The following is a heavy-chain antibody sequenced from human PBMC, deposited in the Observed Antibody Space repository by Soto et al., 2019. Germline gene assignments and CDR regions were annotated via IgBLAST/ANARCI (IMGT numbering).Heavy chain of an antibody. CDR3: ARDMPPDVVVASN. CDR1: GGSISGYF. J-gene: IGHJ4*01. V-gene: IGHV4-4*07. Sequence: SETLSLTCTVSGGSISGYFWSWIRQPAGKGVEWIGRIYSSGSTNYNPSLKSRVTMSMDTSKNQFSLKLSSVTAADTAVYYCARDMPPDVVVASNWGQETLVTVSS. D-gene: IGHD3-22*01. CDR2: IYSSGST.